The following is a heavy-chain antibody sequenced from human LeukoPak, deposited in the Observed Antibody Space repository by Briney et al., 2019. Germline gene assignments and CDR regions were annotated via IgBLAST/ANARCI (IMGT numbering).Heavy chain of an antibody. CDR2: IYSGGTT. Sequence: GGSLRLSCAASGFTVSSNYMSWVRQAPGKGLECVSVIYSGGTTYYADSVKGRFTISRDNSKNTLYLQMNSLRAEDTAVYYCARVSSDSNGWYEFDYWGQGTLVTVSS. V-gene: IGHV3-53*01. D-gene: IGHD6-19*01. J-gene: IGHJ4*02. CDR3: ARVSSDSNGWYEFDY. CDR1: GFTVSSNY.